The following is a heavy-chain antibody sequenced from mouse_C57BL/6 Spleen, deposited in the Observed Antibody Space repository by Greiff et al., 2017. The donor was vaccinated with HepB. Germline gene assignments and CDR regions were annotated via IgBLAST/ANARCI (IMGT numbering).Heavy chain of an antibody. CDR1: GYTFTSYW. D-gene: IGHD2-2*01. Sequence: QVHVKQPGAELVKPGASVKLSCKASGYTFTSYWMHWVKQRPGQGLEWIGMIHPNSGSTNYNEKFKSKATLTVDKSSSTAYMQLSSLTSEDSAVYYCARLVTFDYWGQGTTLTVSS. CDR2: IHPNSGST. J-gene: IGHJ2*01. CDR3: ARLVTFDY. V-gene: IGHV1-64*01.